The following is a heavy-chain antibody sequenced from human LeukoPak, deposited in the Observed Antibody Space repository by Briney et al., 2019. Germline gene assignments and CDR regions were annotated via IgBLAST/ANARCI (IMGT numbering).Heavy chain of an antibody. CDR1: GYSFTSYW. V-gene: IGHV5-51*01. Sequence: GESLKISCKGSGYSFTSYWIGWVRQMPGKGLEGMGIIYPGDSDTRYSPSFQAQVTISADTSISTAYLQWSSLKASDTAMYYCARLADTNWFDPWGQGTLVTVSS. D-gene: IGHD5-18*01. J-gene: IGHJ5*02. CDR2: IYPGDSDT. CDR3: ARLADTNWFDP.